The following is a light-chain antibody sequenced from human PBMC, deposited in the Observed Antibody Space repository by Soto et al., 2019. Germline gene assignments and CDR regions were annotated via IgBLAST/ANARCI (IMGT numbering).Light chain of an antibody. CDR3: QQSHSFPLT. J-gene: IGKJ4*01. V-gene: IGKV1-39*01. CDR2: AAS. CDR1: QSISSY. Sequence: DIQMTQSPSSLSASVGDRVTITCRASQSISSYLNWYQQKPGKAPKLLIYAASSLQSGVPSRFSGSGSGTDFTLTITSLQPEDFATYYCQQSHSFPLTFGGGTKVDI.